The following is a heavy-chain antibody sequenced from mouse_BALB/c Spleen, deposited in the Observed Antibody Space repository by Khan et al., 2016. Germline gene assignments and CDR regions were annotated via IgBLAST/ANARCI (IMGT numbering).Heavy chain of an antibody. Sequence: QIQLVQSGPELMKPGETVKISCKASGYTFTNYGMNWVKQAPGKGLKWMGWINTNTGEPTYAEEFKGRFAFSLETSASTAYLQINNLKNEDTATYFCAEDYYGSNWFAYWGQGTLVTVSA. J-gene: IGHJ3*01. V-gene: IGHV9-3*02. CDR3: AEDYYGSNWFAY. D-gene: IGHD1-1*01. CDR1: GYTFTNYG. CDR2: INTNTGEP.